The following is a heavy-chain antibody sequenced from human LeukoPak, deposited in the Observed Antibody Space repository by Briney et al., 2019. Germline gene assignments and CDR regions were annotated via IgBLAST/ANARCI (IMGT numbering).Heavy chain of an antibody. Sequence: ASVKVSCKASGYTFTSYGISWVRQAPGQGLEWMGWISAYNGNTNYAQKLQGRVTMTTDTSTSTAYMELRSLRSDDTAVYYCARSLSVAVAGKDYYYYMDVWGKGTTVTVSS. CDR3: ARSLSVAVAGKDYYYYMDV. CDR1: GYTFTSYG. J-gene: IGHJ6*03. CDR2: ISAYNGNT. V-gene: IGHV1-18*01. D-gene: IGHD6-19*01.